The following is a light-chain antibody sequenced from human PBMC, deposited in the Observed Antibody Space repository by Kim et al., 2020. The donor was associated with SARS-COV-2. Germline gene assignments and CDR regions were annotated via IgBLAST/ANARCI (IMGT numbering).Light chain of an antibody. Sequence: SLSPGEGAPPSCRASQSVNTFVAWYRQKPGQAPRLFIFDASNRATGIPARFSGSGSGTDFTLTISSLEPEDFAVYYCQQRNNWLTFGGGTKVDIK. V-gene: IGKV3-11*01. CDR2: DAS. CDR3: QQRNNWLT. CDR1: QSVNTF. J-gene: IGKJ4*01.